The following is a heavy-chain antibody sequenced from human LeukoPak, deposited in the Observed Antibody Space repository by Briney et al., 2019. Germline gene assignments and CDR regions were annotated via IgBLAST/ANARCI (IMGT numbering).Heavy chain of an antibody. D-gene: IGHD3-16*02. CDR3: AKDPRSGLSPLDY. J-gene: IGHJ4*02. Sequence: PSETLSLTCTVFGGSISSSSYYWGWIRQPPGKGLEWIGSIYYSGSTYYNPSLKSRVTISVDTSKNQFSLKLSSVTAADTAVYYCAKDPRSGLSPLDYWGQGTLVTVSS. V-gene: IGHV4-39*07. CDR1: GGSISSSSYY. CDR2: IYYSGST.